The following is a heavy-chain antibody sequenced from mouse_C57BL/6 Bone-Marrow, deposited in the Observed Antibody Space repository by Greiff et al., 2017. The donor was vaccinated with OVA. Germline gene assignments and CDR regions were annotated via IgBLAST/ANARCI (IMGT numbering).Heavy chain of an antibody. CDR2: INPNNGGT. J-gene: IGHJ3*01. D-gene: IGHD3-2*02. CDR1: GYTFPDYN. Sequence: EVKLMESGPELVKPGASVKIPCKASGYTFPDYNMDWVKQSHGKSLEWIGDINPNNGGTIYNQKFKGKATLTVDKASSTAYMELRSLTSEDAAVYYCARRQLRLLFAYWGQGTLVTVSA. CDR3: ARRQLRLLFAY. V-gene: IGHV1-18*01.